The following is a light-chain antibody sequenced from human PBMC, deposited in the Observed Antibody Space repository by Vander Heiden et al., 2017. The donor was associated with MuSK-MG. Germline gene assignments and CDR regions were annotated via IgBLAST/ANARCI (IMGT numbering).Light chain of an antibody. CDR3: QQDDNLPPYT. CDR2: DAT. J-gene: IGKJ2*01. CDR1: QDISNY. V-gene: IGKV1-33*01. Sequence: DIQVTQSPSSLSASVGDRVTITCQASQDISNYLNWYQQKPGKAPKLLFYDATNLETGVASRFSGSGSGTDFTCTISMRHPEDIASYYCQQDDNLPPYTFGQGTKMEIK.